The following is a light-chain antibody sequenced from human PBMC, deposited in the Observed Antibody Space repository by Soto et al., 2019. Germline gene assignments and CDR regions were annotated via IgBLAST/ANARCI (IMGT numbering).Light chain of an antibody. V-gene: IGKV1-17*01. J-gene: IGKJ1*01. CDR3: LQHDRYPRT. Sequence: DIQMTQSPSSLSSSVGDRVTITCRASQGIRSDLAWYQQKPAKAPRRLISAASSLQSGVPSRFSGSGSGTEFTLTISSLQPEDFATYYCLQHDRYPRTFGQGTKVE. CDR2: AAS. CDR1: QGIRSD.